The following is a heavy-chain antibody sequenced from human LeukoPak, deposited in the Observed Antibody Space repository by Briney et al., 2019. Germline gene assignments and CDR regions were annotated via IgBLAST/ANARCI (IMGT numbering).Heavy chain of an antibody. D-gene: IGHD6-13*01. CDR1: GYTFNNYA. J-gene: IGHJ4*02. Sequence: ASVKVSCKASGYTFNNYAINWVRQAPGQRLEWMGWINAGNGDTKYSQKFQGRVITTRDTSASTAHMELSSLTSDDTAVYYCASRIVAAGFDYWGQGTLVTVSS. V-gene: IGHV1-3*01. CDR3: ASRIVAAGFDY. CDR2: INAGNGDT.